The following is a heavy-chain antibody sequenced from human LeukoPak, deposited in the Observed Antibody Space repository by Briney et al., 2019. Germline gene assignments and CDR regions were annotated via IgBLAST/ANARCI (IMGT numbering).Heavy chain of an antibody. J-gene: IGHJ4*02. D-gene: IGHD2-15*01. CDR1: GGSISSYD. V-gene: IGHV4-59*12. Sequence: PSETLSLTCTVSGGSISSYDWSWIRQPPGKGLEWVGYVYYGGSTNYNPSLKSRVTISVDTSKNQFSLKLSSVTAADTAVYYCARDRGGGFVLVVGATRLFDYWGQGTLVTVSS. CDR3: ARDRGGGFVLVVGATRLFDY. CDR2: VYYGGST.